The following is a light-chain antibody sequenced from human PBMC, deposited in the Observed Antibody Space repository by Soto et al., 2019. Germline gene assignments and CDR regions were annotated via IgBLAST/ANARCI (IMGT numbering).Light chain of an antibody. V-gene: IGLV2-23*02. CDR3: CSYGGRSTYV. CDR2: EVI. J-gene: IGLJ7*01. Sequence: QSALTQPASVSGSPGQSITISCTGTSSDVGGYNYVSWYQQHPGKAPKLLIYEVIKWPSGVSNRFSGSKSANTASLTISGLQADDEADYYCCSYGGRSTYVFGTGTQLTVL. CDR1: SSDVGGYNY.